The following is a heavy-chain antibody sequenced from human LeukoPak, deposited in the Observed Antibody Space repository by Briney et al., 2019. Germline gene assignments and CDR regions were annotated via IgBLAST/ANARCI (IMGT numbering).Heavy chain of an antibody. CDR2: ISSSSSYI. Sequence: GGSLRLSCAASGFTFSSYSMNWVRQAPGKGLEWVSSISSSSSYIYYADSVKVRFTISGDNAKNSLYLQMNSLRAEDTAVYYCAREGGDYVFTWFDPWGQGTLVTVSS. CDR1: GFTFSSYS. V-gene: IGHV3-21*01. D-gene: IGHD4-17*01. J-gene: IGHJ5*02. CDR3: AREGGDYVFTWFDP.